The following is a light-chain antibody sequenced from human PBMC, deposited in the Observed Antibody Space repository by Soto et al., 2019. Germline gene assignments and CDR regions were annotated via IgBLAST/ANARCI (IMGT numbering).Light chain of an antibody. CDR3: ASYTDTTTQV. CDR1: NSDVGKFDY. Sequence: LTQPASVSASPGQSITISCTGTNSDVGKFDYVSWYQHHPGKAPKLVISAVTRRSSGVSDRFSGSKSGNTATLTISGLQAEDEADYYCASYTDTTTQVFGGGTKLTVL. V-gene: IGLV2-14*01. CDR2: AVT. J-gene: IGLJ3*02.